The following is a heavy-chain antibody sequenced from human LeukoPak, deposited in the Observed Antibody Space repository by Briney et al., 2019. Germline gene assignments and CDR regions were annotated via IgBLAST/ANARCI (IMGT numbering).Heavy chain of an antibody. V-gene: IGHV4-4*02. CDR3: ARVQSDYFGSGNYFDAFDI. J-gene: IGHJ3*02. D-gene: IGHD3-10*01. Sequence: KPSGTLSLTCAVSGGSISSSNWWSWVRQPPGKGLEWIGSMYHSGNTYYNPSLKSRVTISVDTSKNQFSLKLSSVTAADTAVYYCARVQSDYFGSGNYFDAFDIWGQGTMVTVSS. CDR1: GGSISSSNW. CDR2: MYHSGNT.